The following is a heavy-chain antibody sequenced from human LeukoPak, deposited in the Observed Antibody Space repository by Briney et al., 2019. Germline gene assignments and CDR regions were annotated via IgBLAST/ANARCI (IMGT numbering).Heavy chain of an antibody. CDR2: INHSGST. CDR3: ARDAKGSVPFYFDY. V-gene: IGHV4-4*02. D-gene: IGHD3-10*01. Sequence: SGTLSLTCAVSGGSLSSSNWWTWVRQPPGKGLEWIGEINHSGSTNYNPSLKSRVTISVDKSKNQFSLRLSSVTAADTAVYYCARDAKGSVPFYFDYWGQGTLVTVSS. J-gene: IGHJ4*02. CDR1: GGSLSSSNW.